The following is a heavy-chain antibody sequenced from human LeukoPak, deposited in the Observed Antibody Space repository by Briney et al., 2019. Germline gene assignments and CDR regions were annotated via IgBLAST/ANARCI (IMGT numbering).Heavy chain of an antibody. J-gene: IGHJ4*01. CDR2: ISSSSSYI. Sequence: GSLRLSCAGSGFTFSSYSMNWVRQAPGKGLEWVSSISSSSSYIYYADSVKGRFTTSRYNAKNSLYLQMNSLRAEDTAVYYCARDVNWNYCDYWGHGTLVTVSS. CDR3: ARDVNWNYCDY. D-gene: IGHD1-20*01. CDR1: GFTFSSYS. V-gene: IGHV3-21*01.